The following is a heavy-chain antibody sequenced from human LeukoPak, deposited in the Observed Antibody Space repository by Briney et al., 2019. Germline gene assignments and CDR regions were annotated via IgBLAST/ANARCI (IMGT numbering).Heavy chain of an antibody. V-gene: IGHV3-48*01. D-gene: IGHD3-22*01. Sequence: GGSLRLSCAASGFTFSSYRMNWVRQAPGRGLEWVSYISSSSSTIYYADSVKGRFTISRDNAKNSLYLQMNSLRAEDTAVYYCARLDSSGNDYWGQGTLVTVSS. CDR1: GFTFSSYR. J-gene: IGHJ4*02. CDR3: ARLDSSGNDY. CDR2: ISSSSSTI.